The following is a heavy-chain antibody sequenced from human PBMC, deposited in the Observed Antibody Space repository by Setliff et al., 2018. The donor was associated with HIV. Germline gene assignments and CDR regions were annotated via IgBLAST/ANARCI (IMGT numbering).Heavy chain of an antibody. CDR3: ARPSFGIGGGSIFDS. Sequence: PSETLSLTCTVSGPSVSSTDYYGGWIRLPPGKGLEWIASIHHSGSTWYNPSLKSRVTISADMSKNQFALKLFSVAAADTAIYYCARPSFGIGGGSIFDSWGQGTLVTVSS. CDR1: GPSVSSTDYY. J-gene: IGHJ4*02. V-gene: IGHV4-39*01. CDR2: IHHSGST. D-gene: IGHD3-3*01.